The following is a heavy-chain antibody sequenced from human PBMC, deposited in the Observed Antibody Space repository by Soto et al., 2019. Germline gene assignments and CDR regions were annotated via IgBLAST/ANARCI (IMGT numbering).Heavy chain of an antibody. Sequence: QVQLVQSGAEVKKPGSSVKVSCKASGGTFSSYTISWVRQAPGQGLEWMGRIIPILGIANYAQKFQGRVTIXXDXAXXTDYMELSSLRSEDTAVYYCAIDRGAAAGTVPFDYWGQGTLVTVSS. CDR1: GGTFSSYT. V-gene: IGHV1-69*08. D-gene: IGHD6-13*01. J-gene: IGHJ4*02. CDR2: IIPILGIA. CDR3: AIDRGAAAGTVPFDY.